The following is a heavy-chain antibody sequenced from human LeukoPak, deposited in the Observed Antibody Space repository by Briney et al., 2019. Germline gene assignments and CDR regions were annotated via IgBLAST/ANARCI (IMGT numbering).Heavy chain of an antibody. CDR1: GFTFSAYW. CDR3: ARGGFGYVYFDY. V-gene: IGHV3-7*01. D-gene: IGHD2-8*01. CDR2: IKGDGSEK. J-gene: IGHJ4*02. Sequence: PGGSLILSCAASGFTFSAYWMSWVRQAPGKGLEWVAHIKGDGSEKYSVDSVKGRFTISRDNAKSSLYLQMNSLRAEDTALYYCARGGFGYVYFDYWGQGSLVTVSS.